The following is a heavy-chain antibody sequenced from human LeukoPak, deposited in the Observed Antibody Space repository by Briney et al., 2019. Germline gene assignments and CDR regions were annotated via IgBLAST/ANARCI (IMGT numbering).Heavy chain of an antibody. Sequence: ASVKVSCKASGYTFTSYAMHWVRQAPGQRLEWMGWINAGNGNTKYSQKFQGRVTITRDTSASTAYMELSSQRSEDTAVYYCAREWNYYDSSYFDYWGQGTLVTVSS. CDR1: GYTFTSYA. CDR2: INAGNGNT. D-gene: IGHD3-22*01. J-gene: IGHJ4*02. V-gene: IGHV1-3*01. CDR3: AREWNYYDSSYFDY.